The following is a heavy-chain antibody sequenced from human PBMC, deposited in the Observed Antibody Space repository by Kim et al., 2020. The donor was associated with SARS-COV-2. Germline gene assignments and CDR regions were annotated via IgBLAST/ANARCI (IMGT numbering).Heavy chain of an antibody. V-gene: IGHV3-30*18. CDR1: GFTFSSYG. Sequence: GGSLRLSCAASGFTFSSYGMHWVRQAPGKGLEWVAVISYDGSNKYYADSVKGRFTISRDNSKNTLYLQMNSLRAEDTAVYYCAKDCGYCSSTSAGAVDYWGQGTLVTVSS. CDR2: ISYDGSNK. CDR3: AKDCGYCSSTSAGAVDY. J-gene: IGHJ4*02. D-gene: IGHD2-2*03.